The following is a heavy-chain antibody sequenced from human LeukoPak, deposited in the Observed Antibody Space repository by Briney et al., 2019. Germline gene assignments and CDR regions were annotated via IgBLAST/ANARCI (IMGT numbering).Heavy chain of an antibody. Sequence: PGGSLRLSCAASGFTFSSYAMSWVRPAPGKGREWVSAISGSGGSTYYADSVKGRFTISRDNSKNTLYLQMNSLRAEDTAVYYCAKDLPRGYYDSSGYYYGYWGQGTLVTVSS. CDR2: ISGSGGST. J-gene: IGHJ4*02. D-gene: IGHD3-22*01. CDR1: GFTFSSYA. V-gene: IGHV3-23*01. CDR3: AKDLPRGYYDSSGYYYGY.